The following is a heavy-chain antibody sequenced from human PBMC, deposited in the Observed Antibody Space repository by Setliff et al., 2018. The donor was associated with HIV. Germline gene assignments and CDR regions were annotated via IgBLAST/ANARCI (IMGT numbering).Heavy chain of an antibody. Sequence: PSETLSLTCTVSGGSISSSSYYWGWIRQPPGKGLEWIGSIYYNGSTYFTPSLKSRVTLSVDTSKNQFFLRLTSVSAADTGLYFCARHSPVTTEDYMDVWGKGTTVTVSS. CDR2: IYYNGST. J-gene: IGHJ6*03. CDR1: GGSISSSSYY. D-gene: IGHD4-17*01. CDR3: ARHSPVTTEDYMDV. V-gene: IGHV4-39*01.